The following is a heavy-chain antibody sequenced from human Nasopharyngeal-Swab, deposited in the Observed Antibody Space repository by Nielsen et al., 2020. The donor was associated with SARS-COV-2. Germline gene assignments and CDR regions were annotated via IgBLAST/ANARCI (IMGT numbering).Heavy chain of an antibody. CDR1: GGTFRTYA. V-gene: IGHV1-69*06. D-gene: IGHD1-26*01. Sequence: SVKVSWKASGGTFRTYAISWVRQAPGQGLEWMGGIIHIFGTANYAQKFQGRVTITADSSPSTAYMELSSLRSEDTAVYYCARGVVSGSYGSLTDAFEIWGQGTTVTVSS. J-gene: IGHJ3*02. CDR2: IIHIFGTA. CDR3: ARGVVSGSYGSLTDAFEI.